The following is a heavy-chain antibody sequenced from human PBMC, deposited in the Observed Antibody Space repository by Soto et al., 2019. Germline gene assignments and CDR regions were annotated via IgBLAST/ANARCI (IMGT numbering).Heavy chain of an antibody. Sequence: PSETLSLTCTVSGGSISSYYWSWIRQPPGKGLEWIGYIYYSGSTNYNPSLKSRVTITVDTSKNQFSLKLSSVTAADTAVYYCASDWRNYSGSGSYSDSDNWFYPWGQGTQVTVSS. D-gene: IGHD3-10*01. V-gene: IGHV4-59*01. CDR1: GGSISSYY. CDR3: ASDWRNYSGSGSYSDSDNWFYP. CDR2: IYYSGST. J-gene: IGHJ5*02.